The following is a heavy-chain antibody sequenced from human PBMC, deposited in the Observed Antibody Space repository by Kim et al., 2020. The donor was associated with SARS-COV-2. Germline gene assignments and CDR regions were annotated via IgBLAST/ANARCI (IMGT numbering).Heavy chain of an antibody. CDR3: AKYPYSPAKLPSEGWFDP. V-gene: IGHV3-23*01. J-gene: IGHJ5*02. D-gene: IGHD2-15*01. Sequence: KGRLTISKDNSKNTLYLQMNSLRAEDTAVYYCAKYPYSPAKLPSEGWFDPWGQGTLVTVSS.